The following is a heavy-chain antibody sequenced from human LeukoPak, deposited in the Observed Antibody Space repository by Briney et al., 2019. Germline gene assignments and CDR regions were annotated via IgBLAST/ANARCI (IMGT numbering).Heavy chain of an antibody. D-gene: IGHD6-19*01. CDR2: TSTYNT. Sequence: VASVKVSCKASCYTFINHGISWVRQAPGQGLEWMGWTSTYNTNYIQKLQGRVTMTTDTSTSTAYMELRGLRSDDTAVYYCAKGSSGWSLDYWGQGTLVTVSS. J-gene: IGHJ4*02. CDR3: AKGSSGWSLDY. CDR1: CYTFINHG. V-gene: IGHV1-18*01.